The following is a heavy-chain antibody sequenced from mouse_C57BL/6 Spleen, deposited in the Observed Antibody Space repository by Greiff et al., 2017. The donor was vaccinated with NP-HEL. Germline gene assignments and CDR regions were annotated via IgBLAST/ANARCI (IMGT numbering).Heavy chain of an antibody. CDR3: ARMDGSTRYFDY. J-gene: IGHJ2*01. CDR2: IYPGDGDT. CDR1: GYAFSSSW. V-gene: IGHV1-82*01. D-gene: IGHD1-1*01. Sequence: QVQLQQSGPELVKPGASVKISCKASGYAFSSSWMNWVKQRPGKGLEWIGRIYPGDGDTNYNGKFKGKATLTADKSSSTAYMQLSSLTSEDSAVYFCARMDGSTRYFDYWGQGTTLTVSS.